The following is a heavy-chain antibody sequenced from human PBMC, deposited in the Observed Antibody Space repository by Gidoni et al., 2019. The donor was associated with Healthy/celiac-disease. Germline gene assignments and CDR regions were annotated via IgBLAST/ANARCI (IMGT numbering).Heavy chain of an antibody. CDR2: IYPGEADT. V-gene: IGHV5-51*01. D-gene: IGHD1-26*01. CDR1: GYSFTSYW. Sequence: EVHLVQSGAEAKKPGESLQISCKGSGYSFTSYWIGRVRQMPGKGLEWMGIIYPGEADTRYSPSCQGQVTISANKSISTAYLQWSSLKASDTAMYYCARLPGGATRSWFDPWGQGTLVTVSS. CDR3: ARLPGGATRSWFDP. J-gene: IGHJ5*02.